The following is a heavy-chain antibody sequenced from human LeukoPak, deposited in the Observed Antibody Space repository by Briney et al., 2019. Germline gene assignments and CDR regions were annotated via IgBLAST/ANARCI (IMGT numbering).Heavy chain of an antibody. CDR2: ISAYNGNT. V-gene: IGHV1-18*01. CDR1: GYTFSSYG. J-gene: IGHJ4*02. CDR3: ARVGIAVADFVY. Sequence: ASVKVSCKASGYTFSSYGIGWVRQAPGQGLEWMAWISAYNGNTNYAQSLQGRVTLTTDTSTSTASMELRSLRSDDTAVYYCARVGIAVADFVYWGQGTLVTVSS. D-gene: IGHD6-19*01.